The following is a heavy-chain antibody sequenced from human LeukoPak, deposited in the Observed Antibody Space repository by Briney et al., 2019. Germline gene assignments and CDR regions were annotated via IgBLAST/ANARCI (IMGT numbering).Heavy chain of an antibody. Sequence: YPSETLSLTCTVSGGSISSYYWSWIRQPPGKGLEWIGYIYYSGSTNYNPSLKSRVTISVDTSKNQFSLKLSSVTAADTAVYYCARDLVYGDYRPMGYFDLWGRGTLVTVSS. V-gene: IGHV4-59*01. D-gene: IGHD4-17*01. CDR2: IYYSGST. CDR1: GGSISSYY. J-gene: IGHJ2*01. CDR3: ARDLVYGDYRPMGYFDL.